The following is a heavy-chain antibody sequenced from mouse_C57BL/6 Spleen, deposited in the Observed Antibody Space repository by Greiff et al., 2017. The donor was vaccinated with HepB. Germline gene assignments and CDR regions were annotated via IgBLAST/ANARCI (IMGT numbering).Heavy chain of an antibody. Sequence: EVMLVESGGGLVKPGGSLKLSCAASGFTFSDYGMHWVRQAPEKGLEWVAYISSGSSTIYYADTVKGRFTISRDNAKNTLFLQMTSLRSEDTAMYYCARDHYDYGDYAMDYWGQGTSVTVSS. D-gene: IGHD2-4*01. V-gene: IGHV5-17*01. CDR3: ARDHYDYGDYAMDY. CDR2: ISSGSSTI. J-gene: IGHJ4*01. CDR1: GFTFSDYG.